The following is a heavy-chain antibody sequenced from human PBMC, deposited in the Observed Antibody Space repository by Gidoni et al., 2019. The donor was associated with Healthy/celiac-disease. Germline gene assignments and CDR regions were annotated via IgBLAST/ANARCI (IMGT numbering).Heavy chain of an antibody. V-gene: IGHV3-48*01. CDR3: ASHEMATDY. D-gene: IGHD5-12*01. Sequence: EVQLVESGGGLVQPGGSLRLSCAASGFTFSSYSMNWVRQAPGKGLEWVSYISSSSSTIYYADSVKGRFTISRDNAKNSLYLQMNSLRAEDTAVYYCASHEMATDYWGQGTLVTVSS. CDR1: GFTFSSYS. J-gene: IGHJ4*02. CDR2: ISSSSSTI.